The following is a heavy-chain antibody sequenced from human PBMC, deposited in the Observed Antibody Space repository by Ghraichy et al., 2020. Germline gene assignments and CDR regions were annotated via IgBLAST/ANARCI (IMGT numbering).Heavy chain of an antibody. Sequence: SQTLSLTCTVSGGSISSYYWSLIRQPAGKGLEWIWHIYTTGRTNYNPSLKSRVTMLVYTSKNQFSLRLSSVTAADTAVYYCARDGRSGNYDYWGQGTLVTVSS. J-gene: IGHJ4*02. CDR2: IYTTGRT. CDR3: ARDGRSGNYDY. V-gene: IGHV4-4*07. CDR1: GGSISSYY. D-gene: IGHD1-26*01.